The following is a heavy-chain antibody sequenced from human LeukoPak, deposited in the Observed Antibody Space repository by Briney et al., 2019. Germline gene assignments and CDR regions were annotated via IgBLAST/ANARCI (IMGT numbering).Heavy chain of an antibody. D-gene: IGHD1-20*01. CDR2: INHSGST. V-gene: IGHV4-34*01. J-gene: IGHJ6*03. CDR3: ARDLLGFGVSVITGTRYYYYYYMDV. CDR1: GGSFSGYY. Sequence: SETLSLTCAVYGGSFSGYYWSWIRQPPGKGLEWIGEINHSGSTNYNPSLKSRVTISVDTSKNQFSLKLSSVTAADTAVYYCARDLLGFGVSVITGTRYYYYYYMDVWGKGTTVTVSS.